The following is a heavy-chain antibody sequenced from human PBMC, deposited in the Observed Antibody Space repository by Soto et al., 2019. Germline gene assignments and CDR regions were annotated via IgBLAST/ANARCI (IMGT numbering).Heavy chain of an antibody. J-gene: IGHJ4*02. D-gene: IGHD2-8*01. Sequence: QLQLQESGPGLVKPSETLSLTCTVSGGSISSSSYYWGWIRQPPGKGLEWIGSIYYSGSTYYNPSLKRRFTISVDMSKNQFSLKLSSVTAADTAVYDCVGQYVDEYYFDYWGQGTLVTVSS. CDR3: VGQYVDEYYFDY. CDR1: GGSISSSSYY. V-gene: IGHV4-39*01. CDR2: IYYSGST.